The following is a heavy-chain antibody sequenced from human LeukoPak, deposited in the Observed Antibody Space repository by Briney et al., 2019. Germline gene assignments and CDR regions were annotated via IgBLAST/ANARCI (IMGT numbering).Heavy chain of an antibody. CDR1: GYTFTSYG. V-gene: IGHV1-18*01. J-gene: IGHJ4*02. CDR2: ISAYNGNT. CDR3: ARAASGSGWYGGDY. Sequence: ASVKVSCKASGYTFTSYGISWVRQAPGQGLEWMGWISAYNGNTNYEQKLQGRVTVTTDTSTGTVYMELRSLRSDDTAVYYCARAASGSGWYGGDYWGQGTLVTASS. D-gene: IGHD6-19*01.